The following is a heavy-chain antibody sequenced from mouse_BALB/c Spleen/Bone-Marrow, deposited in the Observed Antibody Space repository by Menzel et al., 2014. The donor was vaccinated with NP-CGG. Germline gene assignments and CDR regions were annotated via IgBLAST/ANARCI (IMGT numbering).Heavy chain of an antibody. CDR2: IDPANGNT. D-gene: IGHD1-1*01. J-gene: IGHJ4*01. Sequence: AQLQQSGAELVKPGASVKLSCTASGFNIKDTYMHWVKQRPEQGLEWIGRIDPANGNTNYDPRFQGKATITADTSSNTAYLQLSSLTSEDTAVYYCARYGGRYYAMDYWGQGTSVTVSS. CDR3: ARYGGRYYAMDY. V-gene: IGHV14-3*02. CDR1: GFNIKDTY.